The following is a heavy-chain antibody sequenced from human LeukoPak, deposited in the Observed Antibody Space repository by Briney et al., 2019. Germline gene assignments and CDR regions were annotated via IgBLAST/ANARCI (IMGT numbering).Heavy chain of an antibody. CDR2: ISSGSTTM. D-gene: IGHD3-22*01. V-gene: IGHV3-48*02. J-gene: IGHJ4*02. CDR1: GFTFSIYS. Sequence: GGSLRLSCAASGFTFSIYSMNWVRQAPGKGLEGVSYISSGSTTMYYSDSVKGRFTISRDNAKNSLYLQMNSLRDEDTAVYYCARDTASSGYLFDYWGQGTLVTVSS. CDR3: ARDTASSGYLFDY.